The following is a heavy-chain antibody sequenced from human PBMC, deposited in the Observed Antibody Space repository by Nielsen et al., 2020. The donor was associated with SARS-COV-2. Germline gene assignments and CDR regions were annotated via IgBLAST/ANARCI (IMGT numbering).Heavy chain of an antibody. CDR2: ISYDGSNK. J-gene: IGHJ4*02. CDR3: AKRGYSYGDDY. D-gene: IGHD5-18*01. V-gene: IGHV3-30*18. CDR1: GFTFSSYG. Sequence: GSLKISCAASGFTFSSYGMHWVRQAPGKGLEWVAVISYDGSNKYYADSVKGRFTISRDNSKNTLYLQMNSLRAEDTAVYYCAKRGYSYGDDYWGQGTLVTVSS.